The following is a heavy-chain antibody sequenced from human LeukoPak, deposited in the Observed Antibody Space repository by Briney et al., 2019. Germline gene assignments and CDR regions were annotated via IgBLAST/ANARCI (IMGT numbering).Heavy chain of an antibody. CDR2: MNPNSGNT. D-gene: IGHD6-19*01. J-gene: IGHJ5*02. CDR3: AKRVAVAGTTA. V-gene: IGHV1-8*03. CDR1: GYTFTSYD. Sequence: ASVKVSCKASGYTFTSYDINWVRQATGQGLEWMGWMNPNSGNTGYAQKFQGRVTITRNTSISTAYMELSSLRSEDTAVYYCAKRVAVAGTTAWGQGTLVTVSS.